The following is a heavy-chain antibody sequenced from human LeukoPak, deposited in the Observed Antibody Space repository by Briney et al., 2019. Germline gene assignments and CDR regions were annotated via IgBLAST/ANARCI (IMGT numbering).Heavy chain of an antibody. CDR3: ARASLDSIRGVKGFDY. V-gene: IGHV3-21*06. D-gene: IGHD3-10*01. CDR2: ISSSSTYI. J-gene: IGHJ4*02. Sequence: GGSLRLSCGDSESTFSSYSMNWVRHAPGKGLEWVSYISSSSTYIYYADSVRGRFTISRDNAKNSLNLQMNSLRDEDTAVYYCARASLDSIRGVKGFDYWGQGTLVTVSS. CDR1: ESTFSSYS.